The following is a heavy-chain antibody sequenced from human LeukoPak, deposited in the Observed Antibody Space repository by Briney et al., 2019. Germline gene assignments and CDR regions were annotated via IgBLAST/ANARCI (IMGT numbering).Heavy chain of an antibody. Sequence: ASVKVSCKASGYTFTSYYMHWVRQAPGQGLEWMGIINPSGGSTSYAQKFQGRVTMTRDMSTSTVYMELSSLRSEDTAVYYCARDYYGSGSSLRDAFDIWGQGTMVTVSS. D-gene: IGHD3-10*01. CDR3: ARDYYGSGSSLRDAFDI. CDR2: INPSGGST. J-gene: IGHJ3*02. V-gene: IGHV1-46*01. CDR1: GYTFTSYY.